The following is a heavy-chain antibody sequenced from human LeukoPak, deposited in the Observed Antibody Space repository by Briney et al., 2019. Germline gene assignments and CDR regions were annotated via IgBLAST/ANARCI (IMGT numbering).Heavy chain of an antibody. CDR1: GGSISSSNYY. CDR2: INYSEST. V-gene: IGHV4-39*07. CDR3: ARSRQAPFDY. J-gene: IGHJ4*02. Sequence: SETLSLTCTVSGGSISSSNYYWGWIRQPPGKGLEWIGTINYSESTYYNPSLKSRVTISVDTSKNQFSLKLSSVTAADTAVYYCARSRQAPFDYWGQGTLVTVSS.